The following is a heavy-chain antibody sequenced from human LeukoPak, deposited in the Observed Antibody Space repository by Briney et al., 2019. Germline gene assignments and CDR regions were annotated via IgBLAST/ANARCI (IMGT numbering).Heavy chain of an antibody. Sequence: GRSLRLSCAASGFTFSSYGMHWVRQAPGKGLEWVAVISYDGSNKYYADSVKGRFTISRDNSKSTLYLQMNSLRAEDTAVYYCAKDLSFHHWGQGTLVTVSS. CDR3: AKDLSFHH. CDR2: ISYDGSNK. D-gene: IGHD5/OR15-5a*01. CDR1: GFTFSSYG. V-gene: IGHV3-30*18. J-gene: IGHJ4*02.